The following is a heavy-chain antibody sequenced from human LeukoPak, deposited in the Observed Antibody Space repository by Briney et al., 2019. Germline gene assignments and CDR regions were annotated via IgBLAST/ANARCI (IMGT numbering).Heavy chain of an antibody. CDR2: IDPSGGST. D-gene: IGHD4-23*01. Sequence: GASVKVSCKASAYTFSAYLLHWVRQAPGQGLEWMGIIDPSGGSTGYAQKFQGRVTMTRDTSTSTVYMKLSSLRSEDTAVYYCARGMNNYGGNSGAFDIWGQGTMVTVSS. J-gene: IGHJ3*02. V-gene: IGHV1-46*01. CDR1: AYTFSAYL. CDR3: ARGMNNYGGNSGAFDI.